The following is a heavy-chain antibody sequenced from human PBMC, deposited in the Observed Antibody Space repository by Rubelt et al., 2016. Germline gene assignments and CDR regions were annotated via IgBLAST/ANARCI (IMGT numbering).Heavy chain of an antibody. CDR2: IGPNGFT. D-gene: IGHD5-24*01. CDR3: VRDAGRDGHNYHFDH. Sequence: QVHLVQSGAEVKKPGASLKVSCKASGFTFTDYFMHWVRQAPGQGLEWLGWIGPNGFTDIAQNFQGRVNMTSDTSISSVYMELSRLQSDDTAIYYCVRDAGRDGHNYHFDHWGQGTVVTVSS. V-gene: IGHV1-2*02. CDR1: GFTFTDYF. J-gene: IGHJ4*02.